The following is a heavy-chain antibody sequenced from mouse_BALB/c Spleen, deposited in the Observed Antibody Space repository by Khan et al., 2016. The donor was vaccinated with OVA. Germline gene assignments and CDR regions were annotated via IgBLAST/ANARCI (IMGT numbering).Heavy chain of an antibody. CDR2: ISTNYGDA. CDR3: VRGGKFAY. Sequence: QVQLQQSGAELVRPGVSVKISCKASGYTFTDYAMHWVKQRHAKSLEWIGVISTNYGDADYNQKFQGKASMTVDRSSSTVYMELARLTSGDSAIYYCVRGGKFAYWGQGTLVTVSA. J-gene: IGHJ3*01. CDR1: GYTFTDYA. V-gene: IGHV1S137*01. D-gene: IGHD1-1*02.